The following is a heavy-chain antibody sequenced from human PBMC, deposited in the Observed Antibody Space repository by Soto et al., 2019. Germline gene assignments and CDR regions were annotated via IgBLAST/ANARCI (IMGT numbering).Heavy chain of an antibody. CDR3: ARPLDHYYDSSGYMPDAFDI. CDR1: GYRFTSYW. Sequence: GESLKISRYGSGYRFTSYWIGWVRPMPWKGLEWMGIIYPGDSDTRYSPSFQGQVTISADKSISTAYLQWSSLKASDTAMYYCARPLDHYYDSSGYMPDAFDIWGQGTMVTVSS. V-gene: IGHV5-51*01. J-gene: IGHJ3*02. D-gene: IGHD3-22*01. CDR2: IYPGDSDT.